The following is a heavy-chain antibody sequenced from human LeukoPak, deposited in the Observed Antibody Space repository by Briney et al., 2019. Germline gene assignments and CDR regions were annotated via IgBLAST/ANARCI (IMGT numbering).Heavy chain of an antibody. CDR1: GYTFTSYY. CDR3: ARDNSIGGRGWWFDP. CDR2: INPSGGST. J-gene: IGHJ5*02. D-gene: IGHD4-23*01. V-gene: IGHV1-46*01. Sequence: GASVKVSCKASGYTFTSYYMHWVRQAPGQGLEWMGIINPSGGSTLYAEKFQGRIIMTRDMSTATDYMELSSLRSEDTAVYYCARDNSIGGRGWWFDPWGQGTLVTVSS.